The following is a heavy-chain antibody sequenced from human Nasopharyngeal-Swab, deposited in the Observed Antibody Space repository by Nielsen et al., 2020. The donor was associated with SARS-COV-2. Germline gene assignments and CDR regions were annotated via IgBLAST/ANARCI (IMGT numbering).Heavy chain of an antibody. D-gene: IGHD6-19*01. J-gene: IGHJ5*01. CDR2: INHSGST. CDR3: ARTYSSGWLDS. V-gene: IGHV4-34*01. Sequence: SETLSLTCAVYGGSFSGYYWSWIRQPPGKGLEWIGEINHSGSTNYNPSLKSRVTISLDTSKNQFSLKLSSVTAADTAVYYCARTYSSGWLDSWGQGILVTVSS. CDR1: GGSFSGYY.